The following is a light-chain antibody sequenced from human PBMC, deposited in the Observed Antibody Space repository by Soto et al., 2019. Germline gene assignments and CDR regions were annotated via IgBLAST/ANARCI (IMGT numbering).Light chain of an antibody. CDR3: CSYAGSYTWV. V-gene: IGLV2-11*01. CDR2: DVT. Sequence: QSVLTQPPSVSGSPGQSVTISCTGTSSDVGTYRYVSWYQQHPGKAPKLMIYDVTQRPSGVPDRFSASKSGNTASLTISGLQAEDEADYYCCSYAGSYTWVFGGGTKLTVL. CDR1: SSDVGTYRY. J-gene: IGLJ3*02.